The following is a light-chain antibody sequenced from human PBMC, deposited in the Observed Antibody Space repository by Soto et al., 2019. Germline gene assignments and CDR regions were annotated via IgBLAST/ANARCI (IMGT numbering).Light chain of an antibody. CDR2: DTS. Sequence: EIVLTQSPGTLSLSPGERATLSCRASQTTSDSYLGWYQQKPGQAPRLLIYDTSNRATGIPDRFSGSGSGKDFTLTISRLEPEDLAVYYCQQYGNSPPYTFGQGTTLEI. CDR1: QTTSDSY. J-gene: IGKJ2*01. V-gene: IGKV3-20*01. CDR3: QQYGNSPPYT.